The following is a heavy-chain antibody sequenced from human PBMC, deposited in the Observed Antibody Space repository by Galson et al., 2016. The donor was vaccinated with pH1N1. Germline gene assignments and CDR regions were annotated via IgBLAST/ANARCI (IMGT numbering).Heavy chain of an antibody. CDR1: GYTFTTYW. CDR2: VYPPDSDT. D-gene: IGHD5-24*01. J-gene: IGHJ4*02. V-gene: IGHV5-51*03. Sequence: QSGAEVKKAGESLKISCKGSGYTFTTYWIACVRQMPGKGLEWMGIVYPPDSDTRYSPSFEGQVTISADESISTAYLQWSSLKAPDTAVYYCARLIGGGYNIREFDYWGQGTQVTVSS. CDR3: ARLIGGGYNIREFDY.